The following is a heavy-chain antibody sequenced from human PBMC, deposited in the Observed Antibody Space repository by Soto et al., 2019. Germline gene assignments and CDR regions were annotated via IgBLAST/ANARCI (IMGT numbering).Heavy chain of an antibody. CDR1: GGSISSYY. V-gene: IGHV4-4*07. D-gene: IGHD3-10*01. CDR2: IYTSGST. J-gene: IGHJ4*02. CDR3: ARHSPYGSGSYYDY. Sequence: SETLSLTCTVSGGSISSYYLSWIRQPAGKGLEWIGRIYTSGSTNYNPSLKSRVTMSVDTSKNQFSLKLSSVTAADTAVYYCARHSPYGSGSYYDYWGQGTLVTAPQ.